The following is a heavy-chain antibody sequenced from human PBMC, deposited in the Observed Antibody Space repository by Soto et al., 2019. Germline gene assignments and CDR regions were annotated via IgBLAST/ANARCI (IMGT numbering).Heavy chain of an antibody. Sequence: ASVKVSCKASGGTFSSYAISWVRQAPGQGLEWMGGIIPIFGTTNYAQKFQGRVTITADESTSTAYMELSSLRSEDTAVYYCARVVTVVKSFHYWYFDLWGRGTLVTVSS. CDR1: GGTFSSYA. J-gene: IGHJ2*01. D-gene: IGHD2-15*01. CDR3: ARVVTVVKSFHYWYFDL. V-gene: IGHV1-69*13. CDR2: IIPIFGTT.